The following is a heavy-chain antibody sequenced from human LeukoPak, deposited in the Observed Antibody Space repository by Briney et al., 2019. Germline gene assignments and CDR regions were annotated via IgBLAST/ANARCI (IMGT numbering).Heavy chain of an antibody. Sequence: ASVKVSCKASGYTFTSYYMHWVRQAPGQGLEWMGIINPSGGGTSYAQKFQGRVTMTRDMSTSTVYMELSSLRSEDTAVYYCARDLFAYDSSGYYFDYWGQGTLVTVSS. CDR1: GYTFTSYY. CDR2: INPSGGGT. J-gene: IGHJ4*02. CDR3: ARDLFAYDSSGYYFDY. D-gene: IGHD3-22*01. V-gene: IGHV1-46*01.